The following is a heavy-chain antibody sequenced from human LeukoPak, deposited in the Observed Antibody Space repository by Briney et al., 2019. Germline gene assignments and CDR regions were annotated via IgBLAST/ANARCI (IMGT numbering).Heavy chain of an antibody. CDR3: ASDLYDYYFDY. CDR1: GCSISSGSYY. CDR2: IYTSGST. D-gene: IGHD2-8*01. V-gene: IGHV4-61*02. Sequence: PSETLSLTCTVSGCSISSGSYYWSWIRQPAGKGLEWIGRIYTSGSTNYNPSLKSRVTISVDTSKNQFSLKLSSVTAADTAVYYCASDLYDYYFDYWGQGTLVTVSS. J-gene: IGHJ4*02.